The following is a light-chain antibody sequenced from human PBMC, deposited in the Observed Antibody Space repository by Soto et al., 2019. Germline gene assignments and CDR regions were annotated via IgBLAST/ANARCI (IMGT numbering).Light chain of an antibody. V-gene: IGKV1-33*01. J-gene: IGKJ3*01. CDR3: QQYGDLPFT. CDR2: GAS. Sequence: DIQMTQSPSSLSASVGDRVTFTCQASQGINNDLNWYQHKLEKAPKLLVYGASTLETGVPSRFSGSGSGTEFTLTINSLQPEDIGTYYCQQYGDLPFTFGPGTKVAI. CDR1: QGINND.